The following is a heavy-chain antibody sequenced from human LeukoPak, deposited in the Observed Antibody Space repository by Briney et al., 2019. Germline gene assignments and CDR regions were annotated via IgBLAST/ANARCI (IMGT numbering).Heavy chain of an antibody. CDR1: GFTFSSYA. CDR3: AKGDGYSHAFDI. CDR2: ISGSGGST. D-gene: IGHD5-24*01. J-gene: IGHJ3*02. Sequence: GGSLRLSCAASGFTFSSYAMSWVRRAPGKGLEWVSAISGSGGSTYYTDAVKGRFTISRDNPESTLYLQMNSLRAEATAVYYCAKGDGYSHAFDIWGQGTMVTVSS. V-gene: IGHV3-23*01.